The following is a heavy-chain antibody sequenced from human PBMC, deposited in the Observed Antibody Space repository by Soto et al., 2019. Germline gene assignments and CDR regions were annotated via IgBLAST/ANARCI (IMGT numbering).Heavy chain of an antibody. CDR1: GFTLSSFS. CDR2: ITTGNDYI. CDR3: ARDSYSSLFDS. J-gene: IGHJ5*01. D-gene: IGHD6-19*01. Sequence: EVQLVESGGGLVKPGGSIRLSCVASGFTLSSFSMSWIRQTPGKGLEWVSSITTGNDYISYADSVKGRFTISRDNAKNSLFLQMNSLKADDTALYFCARDSYSSLFDSWGQGTLVTVSS. V-gene: IGHV3-21*02.